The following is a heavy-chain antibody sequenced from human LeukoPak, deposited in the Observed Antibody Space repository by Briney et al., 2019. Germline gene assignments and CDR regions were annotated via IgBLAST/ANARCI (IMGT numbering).Heavy chain of an antibody. CDR2: ICTAGGT. CDR3: ATGLHYYDSSGYYPNVAFDI. CDR1: GCSLSRYY. Sequence: GGSLTLSCAASGCSLSRYYMHWVRQATGKGLEWVSSICTAGGTYYPRSLKRRFTISREKAKNYLSLQMNSLRAGHTAVYYCATGLHYYDSSGYYPNVAFDIWGQGTTVTVSS. J-gene: IGHJ3*02. V-gene: IGHV3-13*01. D-gene: IGHD3-22*01.